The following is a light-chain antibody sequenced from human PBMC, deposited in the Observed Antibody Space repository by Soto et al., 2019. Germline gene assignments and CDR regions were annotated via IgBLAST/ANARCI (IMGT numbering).Light chain of an antibody. V-gene: IGKV1-39*01. CDR1: ETISIY. J-gene: IGKJ2*02. CDR2: AAS. Sequence: DIQMTQSPSSLSASVGDRVTITCRSSETISIYLNWYQQKPGKAPKLLIYAASSLQSGVPSRFSCSGSGTDFTLTISSLRPEDFATYYCQQSYGNVRTFGQGTKLQIK. CDR3: QQSYGNVRT.